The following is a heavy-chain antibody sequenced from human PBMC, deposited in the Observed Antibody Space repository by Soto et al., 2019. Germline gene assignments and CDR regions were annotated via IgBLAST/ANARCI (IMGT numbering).Heavy chain of an antibody. CDR3: ARANVKSRPIDY. D-gene: IGHD2-8*01. J-gene: IGHJ4*02. Sequence: SLKVSCKASGYSVTAYYMHWLRQAPGQAFEWMGIINPGDHSTRYSHSFQGRVAMTSETSTSTVYLELSSLRSEDTALYYCARANVKSRPIDYWGQGTMVSVSP. CDR1: GYSVTAYY. CDR2: INPGDHST. V-gene: IGHV1-46*01.